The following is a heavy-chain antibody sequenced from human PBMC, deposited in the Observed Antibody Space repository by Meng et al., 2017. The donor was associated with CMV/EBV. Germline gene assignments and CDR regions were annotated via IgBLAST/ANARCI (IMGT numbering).Heavy chain of an antibody. D-gene: IGHD3-22*01. V-gene: IGHV3-23*01. CDR3: AKDYDSSGLGAYYFDY. CDR1: GFTFSSYA. CDR2: ISGSGGST. Sequence: GGSLSLSCAASGFTFSSYAMSWVRQAPGKGLEWVSAISGSGGSTYYADSVKGRFTISRDNSKNTLYLQMNSLRAEDTAVYYCAKDYDSSGLGAYYFDYWGQGTLVTVSS. J-gene: IGHJ4*02.